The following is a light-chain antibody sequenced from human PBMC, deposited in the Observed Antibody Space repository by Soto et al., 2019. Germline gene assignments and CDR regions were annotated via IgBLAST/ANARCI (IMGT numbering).Light chain of an antibody. J-gene: IGLJ2*01. CDR2: EVS. V-gene: IGLV2-14*01. CDR1: SSDVGGYNY. CDR3: SSYTSSSTVV. Sequence: LTQPASVSGSPGQSITISCTGTSSDVGGYNYVSWYQQHPGKAPKLMIYEVSNRPSGVSNRFSGSKSGNTASLTISGLQAEDEADYYCSSYTSSSTVVFGGGTKLTVL.